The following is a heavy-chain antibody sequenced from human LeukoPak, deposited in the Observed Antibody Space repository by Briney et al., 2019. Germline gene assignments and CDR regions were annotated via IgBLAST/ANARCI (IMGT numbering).Heavy chain of an antibody. CDR2: INNVGSHI. CDR3: SRDPTYYLRYGYFDY. J-gene: IGHJ4*02. Sequence: GGSLRLSCAASGFTLSSSAMNWVRQAPGKGLEWVSSINNVGSHIYYAGSVQGRFTISRDNTKNSLYLQMNSLRAEDTAVYYCSRDPTYYLRYGYFDYWGQGALVTVSS. CDR1: GFTLSSSA. V-gene: IGHV3-21*01. D-gene: IGHD1-26*01.